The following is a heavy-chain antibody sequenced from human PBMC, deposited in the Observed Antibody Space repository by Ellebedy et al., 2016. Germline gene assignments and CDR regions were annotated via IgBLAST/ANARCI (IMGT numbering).Heavy chain of an antibody. CDR2: ISSDGSDK. D-gene: IGHD3-3*01. V-gene: IGHV3-30*03. Sequence: GGSLRLSXAASGFTFSSYGMHWVRQAPGKGLEWVAVISSDGSDKVYADSVKGRFTISRDTFNNTLYLRMNSLRAEDTAVYYCARDGRDFWSGSPDYWGQGTLVTVSS. CDR1: GFTFSSYG. J-gene: IGHJ4*02. CDR3: ARDGRDFWSGSPDY.